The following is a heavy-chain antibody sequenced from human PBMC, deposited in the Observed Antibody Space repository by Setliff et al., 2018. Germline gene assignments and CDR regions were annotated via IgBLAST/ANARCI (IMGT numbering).Heavy chain of an antibody. D-gene: IGHD5-18*01. V-gene: IGHV1-24*01. CDR1: GYRLIEVS. CDR3: AAIGLVTAMITGVLFDF. Sequence: ASVKVSCKVSGYRLIEVSMHWVRQAPGKGLEWMGGFDPEDEETIYAQKFQGRVTMTEDTSTDTAYMELSSLRSEDTAVYYCAAIGLVTAMITGVLFDFWGQGTLVTVSS. CDR2: FDPEDEET. J-gene: IGHJ4*02.